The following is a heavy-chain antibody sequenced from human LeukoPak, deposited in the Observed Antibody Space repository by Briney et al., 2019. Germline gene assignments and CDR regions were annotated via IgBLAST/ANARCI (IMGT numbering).Heavy chain of an antibody. J-gene: IGHJ4*02. CDR2: ISGNGDST. CDR1: GFIFSKYD. D-gene: IGHD3-10*01. Sequence: GGSLRLSCAASGFIFSKYDMSWVRQAPGKGLEWVSAISGNGDSTYYADSVKGRFTISRDISKSTLYLQMNSLRDEDTALYYCAKYGSGTYYNGLHWGQGTLVTVSS. CDR3: AKYGSGTYYNGLH. V-gene: IGHV3-23*01.